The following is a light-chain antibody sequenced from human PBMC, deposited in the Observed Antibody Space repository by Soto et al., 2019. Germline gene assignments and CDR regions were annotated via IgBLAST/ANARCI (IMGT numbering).Light chain of an antibody. CDR2: GAS. Sequence: EMVLTQSPGTLSLSPGDRATLSCRASQTVSNNYLAWCQQKPGQAPRLLIYGASMRATGIPDRFSGSGSGTDFTLTISSLEPEDFALYYCQQHINWPLTFGGGTKVDI. V-gene: IGKV3D-20*02. J-gene: IGKJ4*01. CDR1: QTVSNNY. CDR3: QQHINWPLT.